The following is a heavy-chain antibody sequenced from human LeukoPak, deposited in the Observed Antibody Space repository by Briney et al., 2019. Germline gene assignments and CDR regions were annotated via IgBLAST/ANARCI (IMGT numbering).Heavy chain of an antibody. D-gene: IGHD3-22*01. V-gene: IGHV3-23*01. Sequence: GGSLRLSCAASGFTVSSNYMSWVRQAPGKGLEWVSAISDSGGITYYADSVKGRFTISRDNSKNTLYLQMNSLRVEDTAVYYCAKGSERIAMIVVLIWGQGTLVTVSS. CDR1: GFTVSSNY. J-gene: IGHJ4*02. CDR3: AKGSERIAMIVVLI. CDR2: ISDSGGIT.